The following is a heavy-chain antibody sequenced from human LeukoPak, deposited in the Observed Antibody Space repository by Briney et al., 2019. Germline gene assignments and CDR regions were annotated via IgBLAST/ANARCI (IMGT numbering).Heavy chain of an antibody. V-gene: IGHV3-23*01. Sequence: GGSLRLSCAASGFTFSSHGMNWVRQAPGKGLEWVSGIGGSGGFITYYADSVKGRFTVSRDNSKNTLFLQMNSLRAEDTAVYYCARGHWFAHLDYWGQGTLVTVSS. J-gene: IGHJ4*02. CDR2: IGGSGGFIT. CDR1: GFTFSSHG. D-gene: IGHD3-9*01. CDR3: ARGHWFAHLDY.